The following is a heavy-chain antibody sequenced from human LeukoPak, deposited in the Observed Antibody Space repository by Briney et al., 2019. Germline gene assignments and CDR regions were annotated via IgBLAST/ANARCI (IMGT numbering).Heavy chain of an antibody. CDR2: IIPILGTA. D-gene: IGHD2-15*01. CDR1: VGTFSSYA. V-gene: IGHV1-69*06. CDR3: ARSRLPLYLVVVVGGAFAI. J-gene: IGHJ3*02. Sequence: SLKVSCKASVGTFSSYAISCVRQAPGQGLEWMGGIIPILGTANYAQKLQGRVTITADKSTSTPYMEPSSLRSEDTAAYYSARSRLPLYLVVVVGGAFAIWGQGTMVTVSS.